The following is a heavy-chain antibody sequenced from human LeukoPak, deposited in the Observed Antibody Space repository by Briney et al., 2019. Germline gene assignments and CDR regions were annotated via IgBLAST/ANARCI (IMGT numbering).Heavy chain of an antibody. D-gene: IGHD3-9*01. J-gene: IGHJ6*02. CDR3: ARDRFDWLAYYYYGMDV. Sequence: GASVKVSCKASGYTFTSYDINWVRQATGQGLEWMGWTNPNSGNTGYAQKFQGRVTMTRNTSISTAYMELSSLRSEDTAVYYCARDRFDWLAYYYYGMDVWGQGTTVTVSS. CDR2: TNPNSGNT. V-gene: IGHV1-8*01. CDR1: GYTFTSYD.